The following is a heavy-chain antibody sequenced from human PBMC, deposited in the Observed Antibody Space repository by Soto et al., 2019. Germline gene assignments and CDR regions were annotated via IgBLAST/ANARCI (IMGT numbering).Heavy chain of an antibody. CDR3: ARRPMVGPVAENAFDI. J-gene: IGHJ3*02. V-gene: IGHV4-39*01. Sequence: SETLSLTCSVSGGTISSSSYYWNWLRQSPGKGLEWIGSVYYSGTTYYNPSLKRRVTISVDTYNQFSLKLSSVTAADTAYYFCARRPMVGPVAENAFDIWGQGTRVTVSS. CDR1: GGTISSSSYY. CDR2: VYYSGTT. D-gene: IGHD6-19*01.